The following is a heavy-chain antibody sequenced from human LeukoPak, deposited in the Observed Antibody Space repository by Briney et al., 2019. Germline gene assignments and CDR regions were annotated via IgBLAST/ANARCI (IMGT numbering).Heavy chain of an antibody. V-gene: IGHV3-11*01. J-gene: IGHJ6*02. CDR1: GFTFSDYY. CDR2: ISSSGSTI. Sequence: GRSLRLSCAASGFTFSDYYMSWIRQAPGKGLEWVSYISSSGSTIYYADSVKGRFTISRDDAKNSLYLQMNSLRAEDTAVYYCARENYDFWSGYTYYYGMDAWGQGTTVTVSS. CDR3: ARENYDFWSGYTYYYGMDA. D-gene: IGHD3-3*01.